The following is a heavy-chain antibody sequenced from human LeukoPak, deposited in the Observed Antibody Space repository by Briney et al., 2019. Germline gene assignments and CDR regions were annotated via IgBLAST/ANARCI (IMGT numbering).Heavy chain of an antibody. CDR1: GFTFGDYA. CDR3: TRDVVAGLYYYYYYYMDV. D-gene: IGHD6-19*01. V-gene: IGHV3-49*03. Sequence: GGSLRLSCTASGFTFGDYAMSWFRQAPGKGLEWVGFIRSKAYGGTTEYAASVKGRFTISRDDSKSIAYLQMNSLKTEDTAVYYCTRDVVAGLYYYYYYYMDVWGKGTTVTVSS. J-gene: IGHJ6*03. CDR2: IRSKAYGGTT.